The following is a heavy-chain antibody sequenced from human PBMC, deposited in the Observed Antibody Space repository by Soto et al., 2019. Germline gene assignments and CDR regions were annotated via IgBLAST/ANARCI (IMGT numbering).Heavy chain of an antibody. J-gene: IGHJ5*02. Sequence: QVQLQQWGAGLLKPSETLSLTCAVYGGSFSGYYWSWIRQPPGKGLEWIGEINHSGSTNYNPSLKSRVTLSVDTSKNQFSLKLSSVTAADTAVYYCARGSRRCSGGSCYSFSWFDPWGQGTLVTVSS. D-gene: IGHD2-15*01. CDR3: ARGSRRCSGGSCYSFSWFDP. V-gene: IGHV4-34*01. CDR2: INHSGST. CDR1: GGSFSGYY.